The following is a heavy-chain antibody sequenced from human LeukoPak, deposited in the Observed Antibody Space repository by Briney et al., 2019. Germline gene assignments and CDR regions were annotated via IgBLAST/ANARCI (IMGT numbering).Heavy chain of an antibody. Sequence: GGSLRLSCAASGFTFSNDWMSWVRQAPGKGLEWVANIKQDASEEYYVDSVRGRFTLSRDNAKNSLYLQMHSLRAEDTAVYYCARDKGGYGYYSMDVWGKGTTVTVSS. CDR1: GFTFSNDW. CDR3: ARDKGGYGYYSMDV. J-gene: IGHJ6*03. CDR2: IKQDASEE. D-gene: IGHD5-18*01. V-gene: IGHV3-7*01.